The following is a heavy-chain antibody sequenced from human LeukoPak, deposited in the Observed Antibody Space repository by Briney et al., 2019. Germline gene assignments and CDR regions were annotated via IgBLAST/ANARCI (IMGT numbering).Heavy chain of an antibody. Sequence: GGSLRLSCAASGFTFDDYAMHWVRQAPGKGLEWVSGISWNSGSIGYADSVKGRFTISRDNAKNSLYLQMNSLRAEDTALYYCAKAYYYDSSGPRGPFDYWGQGTLVTVSS. CDR1: GFTFDDYA. D-gene: IGHD3-22*01. CDR2: ISWNSGSI. J-gene: IGHJ4*02. CDR3: AKAYYYDSSGPRGPFDY. V-gene: IGHV3-9*01.